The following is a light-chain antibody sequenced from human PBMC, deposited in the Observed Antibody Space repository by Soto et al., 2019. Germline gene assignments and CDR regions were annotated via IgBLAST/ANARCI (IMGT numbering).Light chain of an antibody. J-gene: IGKJ4*01. V-gene: IGKV1-39*01. CDR3: QQSYILPRT. CDR1: QSISTN. CDR2: GAS. Sequence: DIQMTQSPSSLPASVGDRVTITCRASQSISTNLNWYQQKPGKAPKVLIYGASSLRSGVPPRFSGSGSGTDFTLTINSLQPEDFATYFCQQSYILPRTFGGGTRVEI.